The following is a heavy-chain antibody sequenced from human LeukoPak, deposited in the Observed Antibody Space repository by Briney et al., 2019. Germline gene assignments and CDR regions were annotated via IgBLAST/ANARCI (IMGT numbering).Heavy chain of an antibody. CDR2: ISYDGSNK. Sequence: PGGSLRLSCAASGFTFSSYGMHWVRQAPGKGLEWVAVISYDGSNKYYADSVKGRFTISRDNPKNTLYLQMNSLRAEDTAVYYCARDMDMTTGAFDIWGQGTMVTVSS. D-gene: IGHD1-1*01. CDR3: ARDMDMTTGAFDI. J-gene: IGHJ3*02. CDR1: GFTFSSYG. V-gene: IGHV3-30*03.